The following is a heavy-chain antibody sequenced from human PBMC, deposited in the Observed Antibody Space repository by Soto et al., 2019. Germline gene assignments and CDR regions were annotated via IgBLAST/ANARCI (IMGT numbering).Heavy chain of an antibody. CDR1: GGSISSYY. J-gene: IGHJ6*02. D-gene: IGHD3-3*01. CDR3: ARASYYDFWSGPHYYGMDV. CDR2: IYYSGST. Sequence: SETLSLTCTVSGGSISSYYWSWIRQPPGKGLEWIGYIYYSGSTNYNPSLKSRVTISVDTSKNQFSLKLSSVTAADTAVYYCARASYYDFWSGPHYYGMDVWGQGTTVT. V-gene: IGHV4-59*01.